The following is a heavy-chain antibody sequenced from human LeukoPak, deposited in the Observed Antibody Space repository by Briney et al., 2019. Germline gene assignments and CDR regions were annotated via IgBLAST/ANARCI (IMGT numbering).Heavy chain of an antibody. CDR2: ISGSGGGT. V-gene: IGHV3-23*01. CDR3: AREGYCSSTSCYTLGDAFDI. CDR1: GFTFSNSD. J-gene: IGHJ3*02. Sequence: GGSLRLSCAASGFTFSNSDLSWVRQAPGKGLDWVSAISGSGGGTFYADSVKGRFTISRDNSKNTLYLQMNSLRAEDTAVYYCAREGYCSSTSCYTLGDAFDIWGQGTMVTVSS. D-gene: IGHD2-2*02.